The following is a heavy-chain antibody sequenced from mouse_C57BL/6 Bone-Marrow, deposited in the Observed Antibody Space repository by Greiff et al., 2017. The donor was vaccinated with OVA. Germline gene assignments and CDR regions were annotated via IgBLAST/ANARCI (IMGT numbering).Heavy chain of an antibody. J-gene: IGHJ2*01. Sequence: VQLQQPGTELVKPGASVKLSCKASAYTFTSYWMHWVKQRPGQGLEWIGNINPSNGGTNYNEKFKSKATLTVDKSSSTAYMQLSSLTSEDSAVYYCAREGMVTTDYFDYWGQGTTLTVSS. CDR3: AREGMVTTDYFDY. D-gene: IGHD2-2*01. CDR1: AYTFTSYW. CDR2: INPSNGGT. V-gene: IGHV1-53*01.